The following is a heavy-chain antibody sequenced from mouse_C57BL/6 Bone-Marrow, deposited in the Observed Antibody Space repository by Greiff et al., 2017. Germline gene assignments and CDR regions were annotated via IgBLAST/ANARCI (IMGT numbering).Heavy chain of an antibody. Sequence: QVQLQQPGTELVQPGASVKLSCKASGYTFTSYWMHWVKQRPGQGLEWIGNLTPSNGGTNYNEKFKSKATLTVDKSSSTAYMQLSSLTSEDSAVYYGARCPYYYGSSLDYWGQGTTRTVSS. D-gene: IGHD1-1*01. CDR2: LTPSNGGT. CDR3: ARCPYYYGSSLDY. J-gene: IGHJ2*01. V-gene: IGHV1-53*01. CDR1: GYTFTSYW.